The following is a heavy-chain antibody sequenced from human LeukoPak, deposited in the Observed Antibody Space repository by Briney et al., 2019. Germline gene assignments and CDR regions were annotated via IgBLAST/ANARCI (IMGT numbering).Heavy chain of an antibody. D-gene: IGHD3-10*01. CDR2: ISSSSSYI. J-gene: IGHJ5*02. CDR3: ASSTLGDTCLDP. CDR1: GFTFSSYS. Sequence: GGSLRLSCAASGFTFSSYSMNWVRQAPGKGLEWVSSISSSSSYIYYADSVKGRFTISRDNAKNSLYLQMNSLRAEDTAVYYCASSTLGDTCLDPWGQGTLVTVSS. V-gene: IGHV3-21*01.